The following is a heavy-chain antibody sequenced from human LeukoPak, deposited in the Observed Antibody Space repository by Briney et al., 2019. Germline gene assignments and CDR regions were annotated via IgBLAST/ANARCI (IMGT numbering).Heavy chain of an antibody. D-gene: IGHD3-22*01. V-gene: IGHV3-53*01. CDR3: ARGLPIAMIIEGNYGMDV. CDR1: GFTVSDNY. CDR2: IYSGGST. Sequence: PGGSLRLSCAASGFTVSDNYMSWVRQAPGKGLEWVSLIYSGGSTYYADSVKGRFTISRDISKNTLYLQMNSLRAEDTAVYYCARGLPIAMIIEGNYGMDVWGQGTTVTVSS. J-gene: IGHJ6*02.